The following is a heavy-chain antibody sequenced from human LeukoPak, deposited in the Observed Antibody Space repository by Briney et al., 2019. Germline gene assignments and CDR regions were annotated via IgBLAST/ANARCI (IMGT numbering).Heavy chain of an antibody. CDR1: GFTFSSYG. CDR3: AKDFGVSGAFDI. Sequence: GGSLRLSCAASGFTFSSYGMHWVRQAPGKGLEWVAVISYDGSNKYYADSVKGRFTISRDNSKNTLYLQMNSLRADDTAVYYCAKDFGVSGAFDIWGQGTMVTVSS. J-gene: IGHJ3*02. CDR2: ISYDGSNK. V-gene: IGHV3-30*18. D-gene: IGHD3-3*01.